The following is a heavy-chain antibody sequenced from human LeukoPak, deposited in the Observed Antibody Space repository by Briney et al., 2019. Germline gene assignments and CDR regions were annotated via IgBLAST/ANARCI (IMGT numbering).Heavy chain of an antibody. CDR3: AKSWNYYDSSGDDALDI. CDR2: ISGSGIST. Sequence: GGSLRLSCAASGFTFSSYAMNWVRQAPGKGLEWVSAISGSGISTYYADSVKGRFTISRDNSKNTLYLQMNSLRVEDTAVYYCAKSWNYYDSSGDDALDIWGQGTMVTVSS. D-gene: IGHD3-22*01. J-gene: IGHJ3*02. CDR1: GFTFSSYA. V-gene: IGHV3-23*01.